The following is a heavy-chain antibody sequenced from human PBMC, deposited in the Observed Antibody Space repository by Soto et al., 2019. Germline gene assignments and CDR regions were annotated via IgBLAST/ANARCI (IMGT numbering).Heavy chain of an antibody. CDR2: IKEDGSEK. J-gene: IGHJ5*02. CDR1: GFTVSRYW. D-gene: IGHD3-3*01. V-gene: IGHV3-7*01. CDR3: ARSRFLES. Sequence: GGSPRLSCAASGFTVSRYWMNWVRQAPGKGLEWVANIKEDGSEKYYVDSVKGRFTISRDNAKNSLYLQMNSLRAEDTAVYYCARSRFLESWGQGTLVTVSS.